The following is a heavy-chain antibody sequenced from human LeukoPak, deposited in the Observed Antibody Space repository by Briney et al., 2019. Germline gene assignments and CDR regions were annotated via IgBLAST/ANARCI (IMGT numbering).Heavy chain of an antibody. CDR1: GYTLTGYY. Sequence: ASVKVSCKASGYTLTGYYIHWVRQAPGQGLEWVGWINPNSGGTNYAQKFQGRVTMTRDTSISTAYMELSRLRSDDTAVYYCAREGQWLADRQRYFDYWGQGTLVTVSS. V-gene: IGHV1-2*02. CDR2: INPNSGGT. J-gene: IGHJ4*02. D-gene: IGHD6-19*01. CDR3: AREGQWLADRQRYFDY.